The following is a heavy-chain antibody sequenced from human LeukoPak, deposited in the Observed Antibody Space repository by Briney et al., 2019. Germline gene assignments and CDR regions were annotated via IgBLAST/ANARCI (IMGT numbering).Heavy chain of an antibody. CDR2: IYYSGST. CDR3: ARDVGSSVFRFDP. D-gene: IGHD6-6*01. V-gene: IGHV4-59*01. J-gene: IGHJ5*02. CDR1: GGSISSYY. Sequence: PSETLSLTCTVSGGSISSYYWSWIRQPPGRGLEWIGYIYYSGSTNCNPSLKSRVTISVDTSKNQFSLKLSSVTAADTAVYYCARDVGSSVFRFDPWGQGTLVTVSS.